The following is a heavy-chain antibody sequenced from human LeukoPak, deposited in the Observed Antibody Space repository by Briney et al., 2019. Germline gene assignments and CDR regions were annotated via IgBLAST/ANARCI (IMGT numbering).Heavy chain of an antibody. D-gene: IGHD4-11*01. CDR1: GFTFSSYS. J-gene: IGHJ4*02. CDR3: ASGTTVTRH. CDR2: ISSSSSTI. Sequence: PGGSLRLSCAASGFTFSSYSMNWVRQAPGKGLEWVSYISSSSSTIYYADSVKGRFTISRDNAKNSLYLQMNSLRAEDTAVYYCASGTTVTRHWGQGTLVTVSS. V-gene: IGHV3-48*01.